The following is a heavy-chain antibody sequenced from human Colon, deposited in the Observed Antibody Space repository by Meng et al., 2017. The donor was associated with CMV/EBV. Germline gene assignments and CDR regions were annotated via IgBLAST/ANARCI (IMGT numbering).Heavy chain of an antibody. CDR1: GVSISTSGHY. J-gene: IGHJ3*01. CDR2: IYYGGNT. V-gene: IGHV4-39*07. CDR3: ARISREYQLPHGAFDV. Sequence: SETLSLTCVVSGVSISTSGHYWGWIRQPPGKGLEWIGTIYYGGNTYYNPSLKSRLTISLATSENHFSLNLRAVTAADTAVYYCARISREYQLPHGAFDVWGQGTTVT. D-gene: IGHD2-2*01.